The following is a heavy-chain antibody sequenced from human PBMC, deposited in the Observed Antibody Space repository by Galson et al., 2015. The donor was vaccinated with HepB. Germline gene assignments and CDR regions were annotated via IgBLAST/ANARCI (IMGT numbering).Heavy chain of an antibody. J-gene: IGHJ4*02. CDR3: ATVILVPVQLERRAFDY. CDR1: GYTFISYN. CDR2: INAGDDST. D-gene: IGHD1-1*01. V-gene: IGHV1-3*01. Sequence: SVKVSCKASGYTFISYNMHWVRQAPGKRLEWMGWINAGDDSTYYSQSLQGRVTITRDTSASTAYMELSSLRSEDTAVYYCATVILVPVQLERRAFDYWGQGTLVTVSS.